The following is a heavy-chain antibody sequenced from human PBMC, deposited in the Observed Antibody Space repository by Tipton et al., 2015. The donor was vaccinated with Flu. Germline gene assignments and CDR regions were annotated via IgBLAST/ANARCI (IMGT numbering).Heavy chain of an antibody. D-gene: IGHD3-9*01. J-gene: IGHJ6*02. CDR1: GGPISSYY. CDR3: ARDANYDILTGYHGMDV. CDR2: IYTSGST. V-gene: IGHV4-4*07. Sequence: LRLSCTVSGGPISSYYWSWIRQPAGKGLEWIGRIYTSGSTNYNPSLKSRVTMSVDTSKNQFSLKLSSVTAADTAVYYCARDANYDILTGYHGMDVWGQGTTVTVSS.